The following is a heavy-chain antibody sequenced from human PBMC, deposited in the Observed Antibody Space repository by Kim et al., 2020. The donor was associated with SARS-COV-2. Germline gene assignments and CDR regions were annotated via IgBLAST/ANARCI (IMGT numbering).Heavy chain of an antibody. D-gene: IGHD2-2*01. CDR3: ARELPVIVVVPAANGAFDI. J-gene: IGHJ3*02. CDR1: GGSISSGGYY. CDR2: SYYSGST. V-gene: IGHV4-31*03. Sequence: SETLSLTCTVSGGSISSGGYYWSWIRQHPGKGLEWIGCSYYSGSTYYNPSLKSRVTISVDTSKTQFSLKLSSVTAADTAVYYCARELPVIVVVPAANGAFDIWGQGTMVTVSS.